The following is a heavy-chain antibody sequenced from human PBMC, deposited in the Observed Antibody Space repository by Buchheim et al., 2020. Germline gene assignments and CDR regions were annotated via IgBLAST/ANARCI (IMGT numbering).Heavy chain of an antibody. V-gene: IGHV4-39*01. CDR1: GGSISSSSYY. D-gene: IGHD2-2*01. Sequence: QLQLQESGPGLVKPSETLSLTCTVSGGSISSSSYYWGWIRQPPGKGLEWIGSIYYSGSTYYNPSLKSRVTISVDTSKNQFSLKLSSVTAADTAVYYCARHEPGGSSTSFEFDYWGQGTL. CDR3: ARHEPGGSSTSFEFDY. J-gene: IGHJ4*02. CDR2: IYYSGST.